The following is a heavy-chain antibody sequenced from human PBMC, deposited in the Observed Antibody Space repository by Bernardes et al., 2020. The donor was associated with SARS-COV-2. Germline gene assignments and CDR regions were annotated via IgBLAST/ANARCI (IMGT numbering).Heavy chain of an antibody. CDR1: GFTFTSSA. D-gene: IGHD5-18*01. Sequence: VKVSCKASGFTFTSSAMQWVRQARGQRLEWIGWIVVGSGNTNYAQKFQERVTITRDMSTSTAYMELSSLRSEDTAVYYCAADPAMVDYYYYGMDVWGQGTTVTVSS. CDR3: AADPAMVDYYYYGMDV. V-gene: IGHV1-58*02. CDR2: IVVGSGNT. J-gene: IGHJ6*02.